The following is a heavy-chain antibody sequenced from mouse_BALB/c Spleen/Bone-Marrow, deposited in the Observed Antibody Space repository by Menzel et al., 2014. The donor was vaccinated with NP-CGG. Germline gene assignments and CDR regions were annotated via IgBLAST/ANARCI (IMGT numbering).Heavy chain of an antibody. V-gene: IGHV3-1*02. Sequence: EVQLQQSGPDLVKPSQSLSLTCTVTGYSITNGYGWHWIRQFPGNKLEWMGYVHYSGNTNYNPSLKSRVSITRDTSKNQFFLQLNSVTTDDTATYYCVRETTVVADFDYWGQCTTLTVSS. CDR2: VHYSGNT. CDR1: GYSITNGYG. CDR3: VRETTVVADFDY. J-gene: IGHJ2*01. D-gene: IGHD1-1*01.